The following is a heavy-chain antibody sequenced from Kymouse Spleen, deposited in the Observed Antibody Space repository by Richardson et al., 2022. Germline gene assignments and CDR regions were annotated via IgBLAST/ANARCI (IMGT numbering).Heavy chain of an antibody. Sequence: QVQLQESGPGLVKPSETLSLTCTVSGGSISSYYWSWIRQPPGKGLEWIGYIYYSGSTNYNPSLKSRVTISVDTSKNQFSLKLSSVTAADTAVYYCAAGYSSGWNWFDPWGQGTLVTVSS. J-gene: IGHJ5*02. V-gene: IGHV4-59*01. CDR2: IYYSGST. CDR1: GGSISSYY. D-gene: IGHD6-19*01. CDR3: AAGYSSGWNWFDP.